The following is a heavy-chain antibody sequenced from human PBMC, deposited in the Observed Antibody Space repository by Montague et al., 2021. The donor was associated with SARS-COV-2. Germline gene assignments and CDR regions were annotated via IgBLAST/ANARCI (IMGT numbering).Heavy chain of an antibody. Sequence: SLRLSCAASGFTFSSYAMSWVRQAPGKGLEWVSGATGSGDNTFYADSVKGRFSISRDNSKNTLFLQMSSLRAEDTAVYYCAKNRIAVAGPGAVHYWGQGTLVTVSS. CDR1: GFTFSSYA. J-gene: IGHJ4*02. V-gene: IGHV3-23*01. D-gene: IGHD6-19*01. CDR2: ATGSGDNT. CDR3: AKNRIAVAGPGAVHY.